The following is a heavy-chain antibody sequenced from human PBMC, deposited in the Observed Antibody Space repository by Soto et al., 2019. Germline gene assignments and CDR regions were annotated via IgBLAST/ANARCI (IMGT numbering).Heavy chain of an antibody. CDR2: IYYSGST. CDR1: GGSISSYY. J-gene: IGHJ6*03. D-gene: IGHD3-3*01. Sequence: QVQLQESGPGLVKPSETLSLTCTVSGGSISSYYWSWIRQPPGKGLEWIGYIYYSGSTNYNPSLKSRVTISVDTYKNQFSLKLSSVTAADTAVYYCARGSITIFGVVIPMDVWGKGTTVTVSS. CDR3: ARGSITIFGVVIPMDV. V-gene: IGHV4-59*01.